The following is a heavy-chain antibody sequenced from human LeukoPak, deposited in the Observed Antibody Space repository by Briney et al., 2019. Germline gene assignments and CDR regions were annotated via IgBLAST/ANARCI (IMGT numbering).Heavy chain of an antibody. CDR2: INHSGST. J-gene: IGHJ4*02. CDR3: ASSARYFDWLHDY. V-gene: IGHV4-34*01. CDR1: GGSFSGYY. Sequence: SETLSLTCAVYGGSFSGYYWSWIRQPPGKGLEWIGEINHSGSTNYNPSLKSRVTISLDTSKNQFSLKLSSVTAADTAVYYCASSARYFDWLHDYWGQGTLVTVSS. D-gene: IGHD3-9*01.